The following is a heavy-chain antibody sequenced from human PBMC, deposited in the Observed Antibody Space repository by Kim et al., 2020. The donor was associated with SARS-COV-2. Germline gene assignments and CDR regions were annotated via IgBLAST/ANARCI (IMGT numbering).Heavy chain of an antibody. D-gene: IGHD3-22*01. J-gene: IGHJ6*02. CDR3: ARGSDGFTYDDSYFYAMDV. CDR2: IYYSGNT. CDR1: GGSLSSYY. V-gene: IGHV4-59*13. Sequence: SETLSLTCTVSGGSLSSYYWTWIRQPPGKGLEWIGYIYYSGNTNYNPSLKSRVTMSVDTSKKQFSLKLSSVTAADTAVYYCARGSDGFTYDDSYFYAMDVWGQGTTVTVSS.